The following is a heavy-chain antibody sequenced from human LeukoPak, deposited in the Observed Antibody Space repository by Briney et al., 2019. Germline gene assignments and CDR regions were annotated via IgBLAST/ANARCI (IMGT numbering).Heavy chain of an antibody. V-gene: IGHV3-74*01. CDR3: ARVAAAGAYYFDY. J-gene: IGHJ4*02. D-gene: IGHD6-13*01. CDR1: GFTFSNNW. Sequence: GGSLRLSCAASGFTFSNNWMHWVRQAPGKGLVWVSHINMDGSSASYADSVKGRFTISRDNAKNTLYLQMNSLRAEDTAVYYCARVAAAGAYYFDYWGQGTLVTVSS. CDR2: INMDGSSA.